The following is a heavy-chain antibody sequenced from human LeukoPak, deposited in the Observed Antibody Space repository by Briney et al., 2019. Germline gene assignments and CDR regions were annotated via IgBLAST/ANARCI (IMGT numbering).Heavy chain of an antibody. CDR1: GFTFSSYG. J-gene: IGHJ6*03. Sequence: PGGSLRLSCAASGFTFSSYGMHWVRQAPAQGQEWVAFIRYDGSNKFYADSVKGRFTISRDTSNNTLYLQMNSLRSEDSAMYYCAKAGYCSATGCPDYFYMDVWGRGTTVTVSS. V-gene: IGHV3-30*02. CDR2: IRYDGSNK. CDR3: AKAGYCSATGCPDYFYMDV. D-gene: IGHD2-8*02.